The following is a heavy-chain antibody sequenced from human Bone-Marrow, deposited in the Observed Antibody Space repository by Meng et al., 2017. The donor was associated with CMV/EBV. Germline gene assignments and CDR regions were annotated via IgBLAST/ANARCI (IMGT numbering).Heavy chain of an antibody. CDR1: GFTFSSYW. Sequence: GESLKISCAASGFTFSSYWMSWVRQAPGKGLEWVANIKQDGSEKYYVDSVKGRFTISRDNAKNSLYLQMTSLRAEDTAVYYCAAATRSWTVWGQGTLVTVSS. CDR3: AAATRSWTV. CDR2: IKQDGSEK. D-gene: IGHD2-15*01. V-gene: IGHV3-7*01. J-gene: IGHJ4*02.